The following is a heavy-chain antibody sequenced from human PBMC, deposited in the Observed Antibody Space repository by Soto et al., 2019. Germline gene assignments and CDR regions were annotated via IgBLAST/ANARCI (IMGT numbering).Heavy chain of an antibody. Sequence: ASETLSLTCTVSCGSISSFYWSWIRQPPGKGLEWIGYIYYSGSTNYNPSLKSRVTISVDTSKNQFSLKLSSVTAADTAVYYCARPHGGSGGWDNWFAPWGQGTPVPVSS. J-gene: IGHJ5*02. V-gene: IGHV4-59*01. D-gene: IGHD6-25*01. CDR1: CGSISSFY. CDR2: IYYSGST. CDR3: ARPHGGSGGWDNWFAP.